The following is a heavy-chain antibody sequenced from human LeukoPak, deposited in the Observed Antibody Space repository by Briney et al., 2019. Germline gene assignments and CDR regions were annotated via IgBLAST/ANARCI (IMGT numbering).Heavy chain of an antibody. D-gene: IGHD6-19*01. CDR3: ARGPAVADYFQYYYVDV. J-gene: IGHJ6*03. Sequence: GGSLRLSCVASGFSFDGYGMSWVRQAPGKGLEWVSYISTSSSTIYYTDSVKGRFTISRDNAKNSLYLQMNSLRADDTAVYFCARGPAVADYFQYYYVDVWGKGTTVTVSS. CDR2: ISTSSSTI. CDR1: GFSFDGYG. V-gene: IGHV3-48*01.